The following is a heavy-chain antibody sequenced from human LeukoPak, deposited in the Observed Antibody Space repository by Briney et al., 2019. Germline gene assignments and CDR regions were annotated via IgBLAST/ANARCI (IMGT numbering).Heavy chain of an antibody. D-gene: IGHD4-23*01. V-gene: IGHV3-43*02. Sequence: GGSLRLPCAASGFTFDDYAMHWVRQAPGKGLEWVSLISGDGGSTYYADSVKGRFTISRDNSKNSLYLQMNSLRTEDTALYYCAKDTSGDYGGNQWGQGTLVTVSS. CDR1: GFTFDDYA. CDR2: ISGDGGST. CDR3: AKDTSGDYGGNQ. J-gene: IGHJ4*02.